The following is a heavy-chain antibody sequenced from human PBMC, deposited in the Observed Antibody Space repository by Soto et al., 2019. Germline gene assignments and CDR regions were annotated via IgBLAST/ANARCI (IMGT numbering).Heavy chain of an antibody. CDR2: IIPIFGTA. CDR1: GGTFSSYA. CDR3: ARGYERTMRDREALFDI. D-gene: IGHD2-2*01. Sequence: GASVKVSCKASGGTFSSYAISWVRQAPGQGLEWMGGIIPIFGTANYAQKFQGRVTITADESTSTAYMELSSLRSEDTAVYYCARGYERTMRDREALFDIWGQGTMVTVSS. J-gene: IGHJ3*02. V-gene: IGHV1-69*13.